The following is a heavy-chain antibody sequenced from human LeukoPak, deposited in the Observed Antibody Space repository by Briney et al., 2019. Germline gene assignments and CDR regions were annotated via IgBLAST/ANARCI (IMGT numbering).Heavy chain of an antibody. CDR1: GFTFSGYW. Sequence: PGGSRRLSCAASGFTFSGYWMLWVRQSPGKGLVWVSRIESDGRTTSYADSVKGRFTISRDNAKNTLFLQMNSLRAEDTAVYYCARARVASFDYWGQGTLVTVSS. CDR3: ARARVASFDY. D-gene: IGHD2-15*01. V-gene: IGHV3-74*01. CDR2: IESDGRTT. J-gene: IGHJ4*02.